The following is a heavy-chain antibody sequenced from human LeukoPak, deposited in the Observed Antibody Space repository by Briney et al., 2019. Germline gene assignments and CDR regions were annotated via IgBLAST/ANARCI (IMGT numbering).Heavy chain of an antibody. V-gene: IGHV1-46*01. D-gene: IGHD4-17*01. CDR2: INPSGGST. Sequence: ASVKASCKASGYTFTSHYMHWVRQAPGQGLEWMGIINPSGGSTSYAQKFQGRVTMTRDTSTSTVYMELSSLRSGDTAVYYCARANYGDYDAEYFQHWGQGTLVTVSS. CDR3: ARANYGDYDAEYFQH. J-gene: IGHJ1*01. CDR1: GYTFTSHY.